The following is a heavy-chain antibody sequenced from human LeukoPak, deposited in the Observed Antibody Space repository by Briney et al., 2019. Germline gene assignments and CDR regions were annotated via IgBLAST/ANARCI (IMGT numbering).Heavy chain of an antibody. D-gene: IGHD3-22*01. J-gene: IGHJ4*02. CDR1: GGSISSYY. Sequence: PSETLSLTCTVSGGSISSYYWSWIRQPPGKGLEWIGYIFYSGSINYNPSLKSRVTISVDTSKNQFSLKLSSVTAADTAVYYCARHFDSSGYYYFDYWGQGTLVTVSS. V-gene: IGHV4-59*08. CDR3: ARHFDSSGYYYFDY. CDR2: IFYSGSI.